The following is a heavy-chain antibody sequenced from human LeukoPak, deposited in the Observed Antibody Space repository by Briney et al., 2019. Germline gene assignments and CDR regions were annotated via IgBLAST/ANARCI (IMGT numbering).Heavy chain of an antibody. CDR2: IYYSGST. V-gene: IGHV4-31*11. J-gene: IGHJ4*02. CDR3: ARAQTVTTFDY. CDR1: GGSFSGYY. Sequence: NPSETLSLTCAVYGGSFSGYYWSWIRQHPGKGLEWIGYIYYSGSTYYNPSLKSRVTISVDTSKNQFSLKLSSVTAADTAVYYCARAQTVTTFDYWGQGTLVTVSS. D-gene: IGHD4-17*01.